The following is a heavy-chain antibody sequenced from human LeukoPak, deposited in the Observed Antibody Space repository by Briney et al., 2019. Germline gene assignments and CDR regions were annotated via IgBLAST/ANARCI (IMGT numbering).Heavy chain of an antibody. D-gene: IGHD3-10*01. CDR2: ISDDGDRT. CDR1: GFRFSSYV. Sequence: PGGSLRLSCVASGFRFSSYVMRWVRQAPGKGLEWVSGISDDGDRTYYADSVKGRFTISRDNSKNTLYLQMNSLRAEDTAVFYCAKGTSGSGSAKYAFDIWGQGTMVTVSS. CDR3: AKGTSGSGSAKYAFDI. V-gene: IGHV3-23*01. J-gene: IGHJ3*02.